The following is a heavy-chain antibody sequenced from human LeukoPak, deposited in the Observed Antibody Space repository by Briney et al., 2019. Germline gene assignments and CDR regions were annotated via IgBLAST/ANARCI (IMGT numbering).Heavy chain of an antibody. CDR3: ATYNSGTIDH. CDR2: IWYDGSEK. D-gene: IGHD1-1*01. J-gene: IGHJ4*02. V-gene: IGHV3-33*03. Sequence: GGSLRLSCAASRFPFRSYGMHWVRQAPGKGLEWVAVIWYDGSEKYYADSVEGRFTVSRDNSKNMLYLQMDSLRAEDTALYYCATYNSGTIDHWGQGTLVTVSS. CDR1: RFPFRSYG.